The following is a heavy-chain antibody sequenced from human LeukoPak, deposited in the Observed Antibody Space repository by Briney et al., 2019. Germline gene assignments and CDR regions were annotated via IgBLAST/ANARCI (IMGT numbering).Heavy chain of an antibody. CDR2: ISYDGSNK. CDR1: GFTFSSYG. V-gene: IGHV3-30*18. D-gene: IGHD3-22*01. J-gene: IGHJ4*02. Sequence: GGSLRLSCAASGFTFSSYGMHWVRQAPGKGLEWVAVISYDGSNKYYADSVKGRFTISRDNSKNTLYLQMNSLRAEDTAVYYCAKAVVVSLDYWGQGTLVTVFS. CDR3: AKAVVVSLDY.